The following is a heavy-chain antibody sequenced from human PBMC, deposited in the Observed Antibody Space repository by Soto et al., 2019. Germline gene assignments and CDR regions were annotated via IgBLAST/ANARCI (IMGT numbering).Heavy chain of an antibody. Sequence: PSETLSLTCTVSGGSISSYYWSWIRQPAGKGLEWIGRIYTSGSTNYNPSLKSRVTMSVDTSKNHFSLNLTSVTAADTAIYYCARHGSFWGQGALVTVSS. CDR2: IYTSGST. CDR3: ARHGSF. V-gene: IGHV4-4*07. D-gene: IGHD3-16*02. CDR1: GGSISSYY. J-gene: IGHJ1*01.